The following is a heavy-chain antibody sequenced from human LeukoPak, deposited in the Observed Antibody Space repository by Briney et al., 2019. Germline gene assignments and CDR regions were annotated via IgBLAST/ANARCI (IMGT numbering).Heavy chain of an antibody. Sequence: PGGSQRLFCAASGLTVSNAWMSWVRQAPGKGLEWVGRIKSKADGGTTDYAAPVKGRFTISRDDSKNTLYLQMNSLKTEDTAVYYCSTDQIAVAPTGAWGQGALVTVSS. D-gene: IGHD6-19*01. CDR2: IKSKADGGTT. CDR1: GLTVSNAW. V-gene: IGHV3-15*01. J-gene: IGHJ4*02. CDR3: STDQIAVAPTGA.